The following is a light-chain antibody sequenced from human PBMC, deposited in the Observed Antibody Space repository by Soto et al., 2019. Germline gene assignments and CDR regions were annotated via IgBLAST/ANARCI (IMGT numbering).Light chain of an antibody. V-gene: IGKV1-39*01. J-gene: IGKJ1*01. CDR3: QQSFNTPLT. Sequence: DIHMTHSPSSLYASVLDRVTMTFLAIHNIGIFLNWYQQKGGNAPKLLIYGTSNLASGVPLRFRGGGSGTDFTLTISTLQPEDFATYYCQQSFNTPLTFGQGTKVDIK. CDR2: GTS. CDR1: HNIGIF.